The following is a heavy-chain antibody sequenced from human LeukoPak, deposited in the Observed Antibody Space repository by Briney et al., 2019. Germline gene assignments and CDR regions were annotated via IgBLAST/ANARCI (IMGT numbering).Heavy chain of an antibody. J-gene: IGHJ6*03. CDR2: IRYDGSNK. CDR3: AKSSPDTAMVLGYYYYMDV. Sequence: GGSLRLSCAASGFTFSSYGMHWVRQAPGKGLEWVAFIRYDGSNKYYADSVKGRFTISRDNSKNTLYLQMNSLRAEDTAVYYCAKSSPDTAMVLGYYYYMDVWGKGTTVTISS. D-gene: IGHD5-18*01. V-gene: IGHV3-30*02. CDR1: GFTFSSYG.